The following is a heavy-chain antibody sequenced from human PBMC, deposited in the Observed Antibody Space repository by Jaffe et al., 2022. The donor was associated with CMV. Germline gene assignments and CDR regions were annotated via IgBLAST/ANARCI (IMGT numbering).Heavy chain of an antibody. D-gene: IGHD3-3*01. CDR2: IYYSGST. CDR3: ARRSVRSGYRYYYGMDV. CDR1: GGSISSSSYY. J-gene: IGHJ6*02. V-gene: IGHV4-39*01. Sequence: QLQLQESGPGLVKPSETLSLTCTVSGGSISSSSYYWGWIRQPPGKGLEWIGSIYYSGSTYYNPSLKSRVTISVDTSKNQFSLKLSSVTAADTAVYYCARRSVRSGYRYYYGMDVWGQGTTVTVSS.